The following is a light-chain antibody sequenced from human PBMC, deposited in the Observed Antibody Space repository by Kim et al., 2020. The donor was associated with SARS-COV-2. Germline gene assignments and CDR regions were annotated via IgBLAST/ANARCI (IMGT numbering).Light chain of an antibody. V-gene: IGKV3-15*01. J-gene: IGKJ4*01. CDR1: QSVSSN. Sequence: SPGERATLSCRASQSVSSNLAWYQQKPGQPPRLLIQGASTRATGIPARFSGSGSGTEFTLTISGLQAEDFAVYYCQQYNEWPPLTFGGGTKVDIK. CDR2: GAS. CDR3: QQYNEWPPLT.